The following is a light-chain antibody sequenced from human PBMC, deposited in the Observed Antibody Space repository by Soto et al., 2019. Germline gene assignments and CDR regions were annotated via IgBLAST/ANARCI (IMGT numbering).Light chain of an antibody. CDR3: QQRSNWPLT. V-gene: IGKV3-11*01. CDR1: QSVSSY. Sequence: EIVLTQSPATLSLSPGERATLSCRASQSVSSYLAWYQQKPGQAPRLLIYDASNRATGIPARFSGSGSGTDFTLPISNLEPEDFAVYYGQQRSNWPLTFGGGTKVEIK. J-gene: IGKJ4*01. CDR2: DAS.